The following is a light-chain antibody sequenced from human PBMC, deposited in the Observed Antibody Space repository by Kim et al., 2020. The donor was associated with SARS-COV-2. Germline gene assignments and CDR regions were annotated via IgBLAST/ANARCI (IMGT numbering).Light chain of an antibody. CDR1: SGNIANNY. CDR2: EDN. J-gene: IGLJ2*01. V-gene: IGLV6-57*03. Sequence: GKTVTISCTHSSGNIANNYVQWYQQRPGSVPTTLIYEDNQRPSGVPDRFSGSTDSSSNSPLLTISGLKTEDEADYFCQSYHDNIRVFGGGTQLTVL. CDR3: QSYHDNIRV.